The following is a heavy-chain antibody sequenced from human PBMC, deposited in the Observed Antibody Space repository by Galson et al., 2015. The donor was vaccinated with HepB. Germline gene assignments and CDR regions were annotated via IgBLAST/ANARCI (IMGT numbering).Heavy chain of an antibody. D-gene: IGHD4-17*01. CDR3: ARLGPGGDYGPLLGMDV. J-gene: IGHJ6*02. CDR1: GYSFTSYW. Sequence: QSGAEVKKPGESLRISCKGSGYSFTSYWISWVRQMPGKGLEWMGRIDPSDSYTNYSPSFQGHVSISADKSISTAYLQWSSLKASDTAMYYCARLGPGGDYGPLLGMDVWGQGTTVTVSS. CDR2: IDPSDSYT. V-gene: IGHV5-10-1*01.